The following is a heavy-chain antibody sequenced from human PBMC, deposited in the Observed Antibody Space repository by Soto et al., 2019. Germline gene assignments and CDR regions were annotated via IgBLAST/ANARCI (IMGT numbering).Heavy chain of an antibody. J-gene: IGHJ4*02. CDR3: ARGLASGDY. D-gene: IGHD6-6*01. CDR2: VNPNGGST. V-gene: IGHV1-46*01. Sequence: QVQLVQSGAEVKEPGASVKISCKGSGYTFTNFYIHWVRQAPGQGLEWMGIVNPNGGSTNYAQNFTGRITISRDTSTRTVYMDLSSLRSEDTAVYYCARGLASGDYWGQGTLVTVSS. CDR1: GYTFTNFY.